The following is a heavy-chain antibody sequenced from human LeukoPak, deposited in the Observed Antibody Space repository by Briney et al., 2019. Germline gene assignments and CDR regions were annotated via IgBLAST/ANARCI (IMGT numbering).Heavy chain of an antibody. J-gene: IGHJ4*02. CDR3: ALLAVASDFDY. V-gene: IGHV3-48*03. CDR2: IGSSGTTT. Sequence: GGSLRLSCAVSGFPFRFYEMNWVRQAPGKGLEWVSNIGSSGTTTYYADSVKGRFSISRDNDKNSLYLRMNSLRVEDTAVYYCALLAVASDFDYWGQGALVTVSS. CDR1: GFPFRFYE. D-gene: IGHD6-19*01.